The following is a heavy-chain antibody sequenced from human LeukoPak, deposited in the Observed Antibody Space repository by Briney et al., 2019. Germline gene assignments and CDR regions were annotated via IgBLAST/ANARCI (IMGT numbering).Heavy chain of an antibody. Sequence: GGSLRLSCAASGFTFSSYGMHGVRQAPGKGREWVAVIWYDGSNKYYADSVKGRFTISRDNSKNTLYLQMNSLRAEDTAVYYCARRQLDCFDYWGQGTLVTVSS. CDR1: GFTFSSYG. J-gene: IGHJ4*02. CDR3: ARRQLDCFDY. V-gene: IGHV3-33*01. CDR2: IWYDGSNK. D-gene: IGHD6-13*01.